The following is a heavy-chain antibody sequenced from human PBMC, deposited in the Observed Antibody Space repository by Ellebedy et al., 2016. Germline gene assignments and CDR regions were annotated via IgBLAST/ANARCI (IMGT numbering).Heavy chain of an antibody. CDR2: INPSGGST. CDR3: ARVKGRREAAAGTQYFQH. CDR1: GYTFTSYY. Sequence: ASVKVSXXASGYTFTSYYMHWVRQAPGQGLEWMGIINPSGGSTSYAQKFQGRVTMTRDTSISTAYMELSRLRSDDTAVYYCARVKGRREAAAGTQYFQHWGQGTLVTVSS. V-gene: IGHV1-46*01. D-gene: IGHD6-13*01. J-gene: IGHJ1*01.